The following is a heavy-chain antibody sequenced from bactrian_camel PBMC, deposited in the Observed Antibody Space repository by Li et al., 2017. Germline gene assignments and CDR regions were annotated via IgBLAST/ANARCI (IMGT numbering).Heavy chain of an antibody. D-gene: IGHD3*01. V-gene: IGHV3S66*01. CDR1: GYTGSDIC. CDR2: IFRFYRST. Sequence: VQLVESGGGSVQAGGSLRLSCERSGYTGSDICMAWFRQAPGKEREGVASIFRFYRSTYYADSVKGRFTIDMDNAKNTLYLQMNSLKPEDTAMYYCAAGIPGAHRCSDYWGQGTQVTVS. CDR3: AAGIPGAHRCSDY. J-gene: IGHJ4*01.